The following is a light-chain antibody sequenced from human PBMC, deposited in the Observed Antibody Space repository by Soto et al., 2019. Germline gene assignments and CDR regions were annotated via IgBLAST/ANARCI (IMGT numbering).Light chain of an antibody. J-gene: IGLJ1*01. CDR1: SGDIGSYNR. Sequence: QSVLTQPASVSGSPGQSITISCTGTSGDIGSYNRVSWYQQHPGKAPKLIIYEVTDRPSGVSNRFSGSKSGNTASLTISGLQAEDEAEDYCSSYTNINTRACVFGTGTRSPS. CDR2: EVT. V-gene: IGLV2-14*01. CDR3: SSYTNINTRACV.